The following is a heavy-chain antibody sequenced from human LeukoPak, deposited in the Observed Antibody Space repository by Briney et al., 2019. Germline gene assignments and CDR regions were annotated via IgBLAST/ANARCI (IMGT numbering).Heavy chain of an antibody. J-gene: IGHJ4*02. Sequence: GGSLRLSCAASGFTVRTNYMSWVRQAPGKGLEWVSVIYAGGSAHYADSVKGRFTISRDNSQNTVYLQMYSLRAEDTAVYYCARRSSWENYFDYWGQGTLVTVSS. V-gene: IGHV3-53*05. CDR1: GFTVRTNY. CDR3: ARRSSWENYFDY. D-gene: IGHD6-13*01. CDR2: IYAGGSA.